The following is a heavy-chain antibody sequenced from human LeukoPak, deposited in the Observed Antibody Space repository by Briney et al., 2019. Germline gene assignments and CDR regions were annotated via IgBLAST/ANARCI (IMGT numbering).Heavy chain of an antibody. CDR1: GGSVSSGSYF. CDR3: ASARVYDFWSGYWSGMDV. CDR2: IYYSGST. Sequence: SETLSLTCTVSGGSVSSGSYFWSWIRQPPGKGLEWIGYIYYSGSTNYNPSLKSRVTISVDKSKNQFSLKLSSVTAADTAVYYCASARVYDFWSGYWSGMDVWGQGTTVTVSS. V-gene: IGHV4-61*01. J-gene: IGHJ6*02. D-gene: IGHD3-3*01.